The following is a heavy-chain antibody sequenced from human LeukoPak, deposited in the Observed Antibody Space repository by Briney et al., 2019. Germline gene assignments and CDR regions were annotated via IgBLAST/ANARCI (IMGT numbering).Heavy chain of an antibody. D-gene: IGHD3-22*01. J-gene: IGHJ4*02. V-gene: IGHV3-30*02. Sequence: SGGSLRLSCAATGFTFRNFGMHWVRQAPGKGLEWVAFIRYGGTNQYYADSVKGRFTISRDNYKNTLYLQMNSLKTEDTAVYYCAKELTMMVWGQGVLVTVSS. CDR1: GFTFRNFG. CDR2: IRYGGTNQ. CDR3: AKELTMMV.